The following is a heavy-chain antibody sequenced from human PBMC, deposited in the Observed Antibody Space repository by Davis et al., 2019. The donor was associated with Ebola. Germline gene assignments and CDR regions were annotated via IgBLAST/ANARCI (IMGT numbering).Heavy chain of an antibody. D-gene: IGHD3-22*01. CDR3: ARSSGYYYSLGAFDI. V-gene: IGHV5-10-1*01. CDR2: IDPSDSYT. J-gene: IGHJ3*02. CDR1: GYSFSTYW. Sequence: PGGSLRLSCQGSGYSFSTYWISWVRQMPGKGLEWMGKIDPSDSYTNYSPSFQGHVTISADKSISTAYLQWSSLKASDTAMYYCARSSGYYYSLGAFDIWGQGTMVTVSS.